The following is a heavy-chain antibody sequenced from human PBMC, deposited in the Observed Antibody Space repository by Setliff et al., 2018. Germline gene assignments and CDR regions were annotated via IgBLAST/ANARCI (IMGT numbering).Heavy chain of an antibody. V-gene: IGHV3-23*01. CDR1: GFTFSGYY. D-gene: IGHD3-10*01. CDR3: AKVKDPFGMVRGVIES. J-gene: IGHJ5*01. Sequence: PGGSLRLSCAASGFTFSGYYMQWVRQAPGKGLEWVGRISGSGGSTYYADSVKGRFTISRDNSKNTLYLQMNSLRAEDTAVYYCAKVKDPFGMVRGVIESWGQGTLVTVSS. CDR2: ISGSGGST.